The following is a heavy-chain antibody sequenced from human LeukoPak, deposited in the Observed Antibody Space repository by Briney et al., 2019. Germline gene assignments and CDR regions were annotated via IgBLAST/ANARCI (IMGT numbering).Heavy chain of an antibody. Sequence: GGSLRLSCAASGFTFSRYWMSWVRQAPGKGLEWVANIRQDGSEKYYVDSVKGRFIVSRDNAKNSLYLRMNSLRAEDTALYYCARDLGYCSGGSCYDHYFDYWGQGTLVTVSS. CDR2: IRQDGSEK. V-gene: IGHV3-7*01. D-gene: IGHD2-15*01. CDR3: ARDLGYCSGGSCYDHYFDY. CDR1: GFTFSRYW. J-gene: IGHJ4*02.